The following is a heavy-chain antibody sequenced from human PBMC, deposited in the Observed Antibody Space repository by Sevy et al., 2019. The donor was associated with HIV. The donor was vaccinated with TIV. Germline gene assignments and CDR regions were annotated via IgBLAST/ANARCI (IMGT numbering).Heavy chain of an antibody. CDR2: INWNGGST. CDR1: GVIFDDYG. D-gene: IGHD5-18*01. J-gene: IGHJ6*02. V-gene: IGHV3-20*04. CDR3: ARHGYGYGYHALLDYYYGMDV. Sequence: GGSLRLSCAASGVIFDDYGMSWVRQAPGKGLEWVSGINWNGGSTGYADSVKGRFTISRDNAKNSLVLQMNSLRAEDTALYYCARHGYGYGYHALLDYYYGMDVWGQGTTVTVSS.